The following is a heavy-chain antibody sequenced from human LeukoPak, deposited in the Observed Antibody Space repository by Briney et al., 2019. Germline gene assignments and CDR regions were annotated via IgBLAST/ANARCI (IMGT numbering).Heavy chain of an antibody. CDR1: GGSISSYY. Sequence: SETLSLTCTVSGGSISSYYWSWLRQPAGKGLEWIGRIYTSGSTNYNPSLKSRVTMSVDTSKNQFSLKLSSVTAADTAVYYCARSSSWYSKNWFDPWGQGTLVTVSS. CDR3: ARSSSWYSKNWFDP. V-gene: IGHV4-4*07. D-gene: IGHD6-13*01. J-gene: IGHJ5*02. CDR2: IYTSGST.